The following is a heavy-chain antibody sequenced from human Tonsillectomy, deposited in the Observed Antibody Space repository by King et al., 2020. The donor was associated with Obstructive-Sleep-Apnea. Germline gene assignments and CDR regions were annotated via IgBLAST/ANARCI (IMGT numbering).Heavy chain of an antibody. D-gene: IGHD3-10*01. Sequence: VQLVESGAEVKKPGASVKVSCKASGYTFTGYYMHWVRQAPGQGLEWMGGINTKSGGTNYAQKFQGRVTMTRDTSISTAYMELSRLRSDDTAVYYCARVEWFGELSDYWGQGTLVTVSS. CDR2: INTKSGGT. CDR3: ARVEWFGELSDY. V-gene: IGHV1-2*02. J-gene: IGHJ4*02. CDR1: GYTFTGYY.